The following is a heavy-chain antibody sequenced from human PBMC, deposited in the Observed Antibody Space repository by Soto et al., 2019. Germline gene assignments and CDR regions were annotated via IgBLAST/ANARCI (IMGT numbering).Heavy chain of an antibody. CDR3: ARVSSPAAAYGMDV. D-gene: IGHD6-13*01. V-gene: IGHV1-69*02. CDR2: IIPILGIA. J-gene: IGHJ6*02. Sequence: GASVKVSCKASGGTFSSYTISWVRQAPGQGLEWMGRIIPILGIANYAQKFQGRVTITADKSTSTAYMKLSSLRSEDTAVYYCARVSSPAAAYGMDVWGQGTTVTVSS. CDR1: GGTFSSYT.